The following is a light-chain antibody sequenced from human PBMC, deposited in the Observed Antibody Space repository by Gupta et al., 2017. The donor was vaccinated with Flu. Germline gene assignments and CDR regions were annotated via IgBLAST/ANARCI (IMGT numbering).Light chain of an antibody. CDR3: LQYNKWPRT. J-gene: IGKJ1*01. CDR1: QSIASN. Sequence: PGTLSVSPGDSVTLSCRAGQSIASNLAWYQQKPGQAPRLLIYGASTRAPGIPARFSGSGFGTEFTLTVSSLQSEDFAVYYCLQYNKWPRTFGPGTKVEIK. CDR2: GAS. V-gene: IGKV3-15*01.